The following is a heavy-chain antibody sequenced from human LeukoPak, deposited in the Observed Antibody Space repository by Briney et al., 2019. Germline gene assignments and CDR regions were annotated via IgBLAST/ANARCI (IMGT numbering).Heavy chain of an antibody. CDR2: ISSSSSYI. D-gene: IGHD3-3*01. V-gene: IGHV3-21*01. J-gene: IGHJ3*02. Sequence: GGSLRLSCAASGFTFSSYSMNWVRQAPGKGLEWVSSISSSSSYIYYADSVKGRFTISRDNAKNSLYLQMNSLRAEDTAVYYCASPGASYYDFWSGYTKPTGYAFDIWGQGTMVTVSS. CDR1: GFTFSSYS. CDR3: ASPGASYYDFWSGYTKPTGYAFDI.